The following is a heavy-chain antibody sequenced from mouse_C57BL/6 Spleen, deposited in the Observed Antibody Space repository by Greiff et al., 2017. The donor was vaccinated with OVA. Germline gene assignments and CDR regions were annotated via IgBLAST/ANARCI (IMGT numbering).Heavy chain of an antibody. Sequence: QVQLQQSGAELVRPGASVTLSCKASGYTFTDYEMHWVKQTPVHGLEWIGAIDPETGGTAYNQKFKGKAILTADKSSSTAYMELRSLTSEDSAVYYWTRGGNYYARDYWGQGTSVTVSS. D-gene: IGHD2-1*01. CDR1: GYTFTDYE. CDR2: IDPETGGT. V-gene: IGHV1-15*01. J-gene: IGHJ4*01. CDR3: TRGGNYYARDY.